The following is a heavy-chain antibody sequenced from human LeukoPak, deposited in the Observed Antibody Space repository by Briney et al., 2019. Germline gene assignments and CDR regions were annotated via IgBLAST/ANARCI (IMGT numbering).Heavy chain of an antibody. CDR3: AKSNGYGLVDI. Sequence: SETLSLTCTVSGGSISSYHWGWIRQPPGKGLEWIGNIFYSGSTYYSPSLKSRVTISLDTSRNQFSLKLTSVTAADTAVYYCAKSNGYGLVDIWGQGTMVTVSS. J-gene: IGHJ3*02. CDR2: IFYSGST. CDR1: GGSISSYH. V-gene: IGHV4-39*07. D-gene: IGHD3-10*01.